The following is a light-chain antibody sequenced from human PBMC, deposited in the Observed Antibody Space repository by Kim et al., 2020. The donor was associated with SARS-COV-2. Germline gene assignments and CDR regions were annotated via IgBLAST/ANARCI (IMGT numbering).Light chain of an antibody. V-gene: IGLV3-19*01. J-gene: IGLJ2*01. CDR3: NSRDSSGYHQV. CDR2: VKN. Sequence: SSELTQDPAVSVALGQTVRITCQGDSLRNYYASWYQQKPGQAPVLVIYVKNNRPSGIPDRFSGSSSGNTASLTITGAQAEDEADYYCNSRDSSGYHQVFGGGTQLTVL. CDR1: SLRNYY.